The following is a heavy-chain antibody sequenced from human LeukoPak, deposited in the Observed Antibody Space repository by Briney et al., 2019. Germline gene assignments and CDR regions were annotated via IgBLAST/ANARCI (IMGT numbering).Heavy chain of an antibody. CDR3: ARAPGYGLGVDYGDY. D-gene: IGHD3-10*01. Sequence: GGSLRLSCAASGFTVSGNYMSCVRQAPGKGLEWLSVIHRGGNTYYADSVKGRFTISRDSSKNTVFLQMDSLRAEDTAVYYCARAPGYGLGVDYGDYWGQGTLVTVSS. J-gene: IGHJ4*02. V-gene: IGHV3-66*01. CDR1: GFTVSGNY. CDR2: IHRGGNT.